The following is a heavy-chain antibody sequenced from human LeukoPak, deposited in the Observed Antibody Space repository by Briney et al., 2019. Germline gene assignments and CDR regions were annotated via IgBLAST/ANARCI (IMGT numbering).Heavy chain of an antibody. J-gene: IGHJ5*01. CDR3: AKDLGVLRSGERHPDNWFDS. Sequence: RGSLRLSCAASGFTFTNFAMHWVRQAPGKGLVWVAVIWSDGSRKEYIDSVKDRFTVSRDNSKNTLYLQMNSLRAEDTALYFCAKDLGVLRSGERHPDNWFDSWGQGTLVTVSS. D-gene: IGHD1-1*01. V-gene: IGHV3-33*06. CDR1: GFTFTNFA. CDR2: IWSDGSRK.